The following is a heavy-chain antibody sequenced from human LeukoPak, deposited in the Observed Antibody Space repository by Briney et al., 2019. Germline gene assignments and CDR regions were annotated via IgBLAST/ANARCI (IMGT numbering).Heavy chain of an antibody. V-gene: IGHV4-4*09. J-gene: IGHJ4*02. CDR3: ARGKNSGPDY. CDR1: GASMNTHY. Sequence: SETLSLTCAVSGASMNTHYWSWIRQPPGKGLEWIGYMLDTVTTKDNPSLKSRFTLSVDTSKNQFSLKLSSVTAADTAVYYCARGKNSGPDYWGQGTLVTVSS. D-gene: IGHD5-12*01. CDR2: MLDTVTT.